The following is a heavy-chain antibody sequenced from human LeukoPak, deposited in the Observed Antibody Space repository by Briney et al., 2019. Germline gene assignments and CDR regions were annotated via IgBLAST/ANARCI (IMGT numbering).Heavy chain of an antibody. J-gene: IGHJ6*02. Sequence: GGSLRLSCAASGFTFSSYAMHWVRQAPGKGLEWVAVISYDGSNNYYADSVKGRFTISRDNSKNTLYLQMNSLRAEDTAVYYCARAVYSSSGRRYYYYCMDVWGQGTTVTVSS. CDR3: ARAVYSSSGRRYYYYCMDV. CDR2: ISYDGSNN. CDR1: GFTFSSYA. D-gene: IGHD6-13*01. V-gene: IGHV3-30-3*01.